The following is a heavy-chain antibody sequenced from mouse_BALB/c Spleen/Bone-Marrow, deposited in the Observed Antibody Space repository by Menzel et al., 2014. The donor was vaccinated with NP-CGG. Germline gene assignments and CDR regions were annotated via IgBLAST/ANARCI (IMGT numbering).Heavy chain of an antibody. CDR2: IGPATGNT. J-gene: IGHJ3*01. D-gene: IGHD1-1*01. CDR1: GFNIKDTY. V-gene: IGHV14-3*02. Sequence: EVQLQQSGAELVKPGASVKLSCTASGFNIKDTYMHWVKQRPEQGLEWIGRIGPATGNTKYGPKFQGKATITADTSSNTAFLQLSSLTSEGTAVYYCASYYSGSCGFAYWGRGTLVTVSA. CDR3: ASYYSGSCGFAY.